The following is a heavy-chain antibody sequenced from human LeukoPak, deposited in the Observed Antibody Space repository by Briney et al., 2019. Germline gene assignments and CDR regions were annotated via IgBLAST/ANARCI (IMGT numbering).Heavy chain of an antibody. CDR2: IYYSGST. Sequence: SETLSLTCTVSGGSISSYYWNWIRQPPGKGLEWIGYIYYSGSTNYNPSFKSRVAISVDTSKNQFSLKLSSVTAADTAVYYCARGGKVGAPGYFDYWGQGTLVTVSS. CDR3: ARGGKVGAPGYFDY. D-gene: IGHD1-26*01. J-gene: IGHJ4*02. CDR1: GGSISSYY. V-gene: IGHV4-59*08.